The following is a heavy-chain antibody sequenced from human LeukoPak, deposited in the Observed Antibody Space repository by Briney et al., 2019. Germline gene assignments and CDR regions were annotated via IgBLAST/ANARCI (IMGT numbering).Heavy chain of an antibody. D-gene: IGHD2-15*01. CDR1: GFTFSSYA. CDR3: ARDGSEWSRDL. CDR2: ISYDSRSI. Sequence: PGGSLRLSCAASGFTFSSYAMSWVRQAPGKGLEWVSTISYDSRSIGYADSVKGRFTISRDNAKSSTFLQMNSLRVEDTAVYYCARDGSEWSRDLWGQGTLVTVSS. J-gene: IGHJ5*02. V-gene: IGHV3-21*01.